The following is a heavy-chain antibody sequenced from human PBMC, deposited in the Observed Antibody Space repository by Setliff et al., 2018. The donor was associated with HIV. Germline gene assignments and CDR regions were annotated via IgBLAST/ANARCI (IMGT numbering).Heavy chain of an antibody. J-gene: IGHJ4*02. CDR2: IYYSGST. V-gene: IGHV4-31*03. CDR1: GDSLSSDYYY. CDR3: AGDFLRSGTFDS. D-gene: IGHD4-17*01. Sequence: PSETLSLTCTVSGDSLSSDYYYWTWIRQHPEKGLEWIGYIYYSGSTLSNPSLRSRISMSVDTSKNQFSLEQSSVTAADTAVYFCAGDFLRSGTFDSWGQGKLVTVSS.